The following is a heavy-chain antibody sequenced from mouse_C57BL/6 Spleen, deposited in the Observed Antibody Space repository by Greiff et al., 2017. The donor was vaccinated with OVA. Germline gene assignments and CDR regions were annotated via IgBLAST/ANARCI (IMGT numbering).Heavy chain of an antibody. CDR2: IDPSDSYT. Sequence: QVQLQQPGAELVMPGASVKLSCKASGYTFTSYWMHWVKQRPGQGLEWIGEIDPSDSYTNYNQKFKGKSTLTVDKSSSTAYMQLSSLTSEDSAVYYCRIYDGYPYYYAMDYWGQGTSVTVSS. V-gene: IGHV1-69*01. CDR1: GYTFTSYW. J-gene: IGHJ4*01. CDR3: RIYDGYPYYYAMDY. D-gene: IGHD2-3*01.